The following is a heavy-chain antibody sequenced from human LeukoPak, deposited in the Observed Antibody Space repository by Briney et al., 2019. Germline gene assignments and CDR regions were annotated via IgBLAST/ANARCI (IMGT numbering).Heavy chain of an antibody. CDR2: IKQDGSEK. CDR1: GFTFSSYS. Sequence: GGSLRLSCAASGFTFSSYSMNWVRQAPGKGLEWVANIKQDGSEKYYVDSVKGRFTISRDNAKNSLYLQMNSLRAEDTAVYYCARLRPGITVAAPFDYWGQGTLVTVSS. CDR3: ARLRPGITVAAPFDY. D-gene: IGHD6-19*01. J-gene: IGHJ4*02. V-gene: IGHV3-7*01.